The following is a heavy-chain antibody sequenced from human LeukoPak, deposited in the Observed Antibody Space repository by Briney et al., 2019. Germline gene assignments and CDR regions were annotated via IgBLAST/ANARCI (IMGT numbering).Heavy chain of an antibody. CDR3: ARRGYSGDYVDY. CDR2: IYYSGST. D-gene: IGHD5-12*01. CDR1: GGSISSSSYY. Sequence: PSETLSLTCTVSGGSISSSSYYWGWIRQPPGKGLEWIGSIYYSGSTYYNPSLKSRVTISVDTSKNQFSLKLSSVTAADTAVYYCARRGYSGDYVDYWGQGTLVTVSS. V-gene: IGHV4-39*07. J-gene: IGHJ4*02.